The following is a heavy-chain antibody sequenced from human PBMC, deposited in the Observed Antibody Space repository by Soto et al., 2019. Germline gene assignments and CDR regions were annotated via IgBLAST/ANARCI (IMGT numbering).Heavy chain of an antibody. CDR3: ARDRCTNTVCYAPTDY. J-gene: IGHJ4*02. Sequence: PGGSLRLSCAASGFSFSDYYMSWIRQAPGKGPEWVSYISSSSSYTYYADSVKGRFTISRDNAKNTLYLQMGSLRAEDTAVYYCARDRCTNTVCYAPTDYWGQGTQVSVSS. D-gene: IGHD2-8*01. CDR2: ISSSSSYT. V-gene: IGHV3-11*06. CDR1: GFSFSDYY.